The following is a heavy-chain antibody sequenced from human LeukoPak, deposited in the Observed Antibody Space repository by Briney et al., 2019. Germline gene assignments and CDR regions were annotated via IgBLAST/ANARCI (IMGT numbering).Heavy chain of an antibody. CDR3: ARWATAMVRYYYYGMDV. Sequence: PGGSLRLSCAASGFTFSSYWMSWVRQAPGKGLGWVANIKQDGSEKYYVDSVKGRFTISRDNAKNSLYLQMNSLRAEDTAVYYCARWATAMVRYYYYGMDVWGQGTTVTVSS. CDR1: GFTFSSYW. D-gene: IGHD5-18*01. CDR2: IKQDGSEK. J-gene: IGHJ6*02. V-gene: IGHV3-7*01.